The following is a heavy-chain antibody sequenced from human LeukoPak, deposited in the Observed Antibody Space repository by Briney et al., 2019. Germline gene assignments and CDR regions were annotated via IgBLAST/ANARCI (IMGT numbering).Heavy chain of an antibody. D-gene: IGHD3-10*01. V-gene: IGHV3-30*14. CDR1: GFSFRTYA. Sequence: GRSLRLSCAASGFSFRTYAMHWVRQAPGKGLEWVAVLSFDSRDIHYAGSVRGRFSISRDNSKNTLYLQMNSLRAEDTAVYYCAAMGAGFGELPMEYWGQGTLVTVSS. CDR3: AAMGAGFGELPMEY. J-gene: IGHJ4*02. CDR2: LSFDSRDI.